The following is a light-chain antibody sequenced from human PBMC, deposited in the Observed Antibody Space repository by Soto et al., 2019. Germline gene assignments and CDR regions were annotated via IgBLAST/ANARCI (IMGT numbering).Light chain of an antibody. Sequence: EIRFTQTPPTLSLSGGEIDTRACRASQSVSSYLAWYQQKPGQPPRLLMYDASNRATGIPARFSGSGSGTDCTLTIRRLEPEDFAVYYCQQRSNWPPEFGPGTKVDIK. CDR1: QSVSSY. J-gene: IGKJ3*01. CDR2: DAS. V-gene: IGKV3-11*01. CDR3: QQRSNWPPE.